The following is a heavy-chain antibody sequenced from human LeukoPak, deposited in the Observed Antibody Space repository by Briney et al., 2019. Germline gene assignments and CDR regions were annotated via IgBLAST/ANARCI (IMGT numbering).Heavy chain of an antibody. J-gene: IGHJ4*02. CDR2: MKQDGSEK. V-gene: IGHV3-7*01. Sequence: PSETLSLTCTVSGDSISSSNCYWGWIRQPPGKGLEWVANMKQDGSEKYYVDSVQGRFTISRDNAKNSLYLQMNSLRVEDTAVYYCVRVAKQWLVPGGDYWGQGTLVTVSS. CDR3: VRVAKQWLVPGGDY. D-gene: IGHD6-19*01. CDR1: GDSISSSN.